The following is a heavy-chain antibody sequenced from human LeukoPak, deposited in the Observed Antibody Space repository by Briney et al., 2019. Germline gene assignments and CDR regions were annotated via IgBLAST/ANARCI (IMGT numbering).Heavy chain of an antibody. CDR1: GGSITSDNYY. Sequence: SETLSLTCGVSGGSITSDNYYWSWIRQPPGKGLEWIGYILHSGSSYYNPSLNSRVTISIDTSKNQFSLKLNSVTAADTAVYYCAKTRNFWSAYFDYWGQGTLVTVSS. J-gene: IGHJ4*02. V-gene: IGHV4-30-2*01. CDR3: AKTRNFWSAYFDY. CDR2: ILHSGSS. D-gene: IGHD3-3*01.